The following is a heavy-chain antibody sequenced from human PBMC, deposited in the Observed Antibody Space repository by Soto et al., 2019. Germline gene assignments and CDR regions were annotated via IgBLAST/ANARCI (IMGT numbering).Heavy chain of an antibody. D-gene: IGHD2-21*01. Sequence: DVELLESGGGFVQPGGSLRLSCAASGFSFISYAMSWVRQAPGKGLEWVSTISGRDGKTFYADSVKGRFSISRDTSKNMLYLQMNNLRGDDTAVYYCVRLIYLDHWGQGTRVTVSS. V-gene: IGHV3-23*01. J-gene: IGHJ4*02. CDR3: VRLIYLDH. CDR1: GFSFISYA. CDR2: ISGRDGKT.